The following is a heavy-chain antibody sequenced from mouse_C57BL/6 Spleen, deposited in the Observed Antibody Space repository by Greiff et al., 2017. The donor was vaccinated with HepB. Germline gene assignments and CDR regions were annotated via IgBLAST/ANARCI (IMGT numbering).Heavy chain of an antibody. CDR1: GYTFTDYE. Sequence: VQLQQSGAELARPGASVTLSCKASGYTFTDYEMHWVKQTPVHGLEWIGAIDPETGGTAYNQKFKGKAILTADKSSSTAYMELRSLTSEDSAVYYCTRGRTAQATDYWGQGTTLTVSS. V-gene: IGHV1-15*01. D-gene: IGHD3-2*02. CDR3: TRGRTAQATDY. CDR2: IDPETGGT. J-gene: IGHJ2*01.